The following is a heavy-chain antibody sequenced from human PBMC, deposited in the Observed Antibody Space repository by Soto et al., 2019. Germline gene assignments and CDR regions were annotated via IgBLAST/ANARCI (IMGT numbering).Heavy chain of an antibody. J-gene: IGHJ4*02. CDR3: AKWLRSGFYYCDF. V-gene: IGHV3-23*05. CDR1: GFYFRSYA. D-gene: IGHD3-22*01. Sequence: QSGGSLRLSCQASGFYFRSYAMSWVRQVPGKGLEWVALIDSNESPLYADSVKGRFTVSRDNSMNTVNLQMNSLRAEDTALYYCAKWLRSGFYYCDFWGQGTMVTVSS. CDR2: IDSNESP.